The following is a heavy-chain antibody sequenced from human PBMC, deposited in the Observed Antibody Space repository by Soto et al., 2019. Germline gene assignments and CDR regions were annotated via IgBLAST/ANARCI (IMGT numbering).Heavy chain of an antibody. J-gene: IGHJ6*02. Sequence: GGSLRLSCAASGFTFSSYSMNWVRQAPGKGLEWVSYISSSSSTIYYADSVKGRFTISRDNAKNSLYLQMNSLRDEDTAVYYCAREPPYCISTSCYVVDYYYYGMDVWGQGTTVTVSS. CDR2: ISSSSSTI. CDR1: GFTFSSYS. D-gene: IGHD2-2*01. CDR3: AREPPYCISTSCYVVDYYYYGMDV. V-gene: IGHV3-48*02.